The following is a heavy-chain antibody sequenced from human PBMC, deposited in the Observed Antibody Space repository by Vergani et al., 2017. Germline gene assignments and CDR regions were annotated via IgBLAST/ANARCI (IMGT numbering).Heavy chain of an antibody. CDR2: IYYSGST. J-gene: IGHJ4*02. Sequence: QVQLQESGPGLVKPSETLSLTCTVSGGSVSSGSYNWSWIQQPAGKGVEWIGYIYYSGSTNYNPSIKSRVTISVDTSKNQFSLKLSSVTAADTAVYYCARDRRDGYNDYWGQGTLVTVSS. V-gene: IGHV4-61*10. D-gene: IGHD5-24*01. CDR1: GGSVSSGSYN. CDR3: ARDRRDGYNDY.